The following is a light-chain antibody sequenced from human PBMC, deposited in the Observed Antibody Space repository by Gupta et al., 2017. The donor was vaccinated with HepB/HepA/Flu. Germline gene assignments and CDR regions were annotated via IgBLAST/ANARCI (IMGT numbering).Light chain of an antibody. CDR2: YND. CDR1: SSNVGRNN. CDR3: AAWDTSRNVVV. V-gene: IGLV1-44*01. Sequence: SVLPPSTSVSGPPGQRVTISCSGSSSNVGRNNVNWYQQLPGTAPKLLIYYNDERPSGVPDRISGSKSGTSASLAISGLQAEDEADYYCAAWDTSRNVVVFGGGTKLTVL. J-gene: IGLJ2*01.